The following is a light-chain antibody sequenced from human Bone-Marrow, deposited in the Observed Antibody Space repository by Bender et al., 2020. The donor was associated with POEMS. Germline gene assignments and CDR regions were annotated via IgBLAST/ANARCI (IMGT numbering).Light chain of an antibody. CDR1: ALPKQY. CDR3: QSADRIRTHVL. J-gene: IGLJ3*02. Sequence: SYELTQPPSVSVSPGQTARITCSGDALPKQYACWYQQRPGQAPFLVIYKDTERPSGIPERFSGSSSGTTVTLTISGVQAEDEADYYCQSADRIRTHVLFGGGTKLTVL. V-gene: IGLV3-25*03. CDR2: KDT.